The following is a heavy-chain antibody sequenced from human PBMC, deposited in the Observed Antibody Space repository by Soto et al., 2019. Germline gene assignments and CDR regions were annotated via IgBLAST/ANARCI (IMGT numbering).Heavy chain of an antibody. CDR1: GFSFSSYW. V-gene: IGHV3-21*01. Sequence: GGSLRLSCTASGFSFSSYWMHWVRQAPGKGLEWVSSISSSSSYIYYADSVKGRFTISRDNAKNSLYLQMNSLRAEDTAVYYCARDPCYWTCYYYGMDVWGQGTTVTVSS. CDR2: ISSSSSYI. J-gene: IGHJ6*02. D-gene: IGHD1-1*01. CDR3: ARDPCYWTCYYYGMDV.